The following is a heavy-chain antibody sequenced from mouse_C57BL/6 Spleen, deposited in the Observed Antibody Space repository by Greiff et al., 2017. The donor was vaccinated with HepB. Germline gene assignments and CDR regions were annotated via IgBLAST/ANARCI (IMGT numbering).Heavy chain of an antibody. D-gene: IGHD1-1*01. CDR2: IDPSDSYT. J-gene: IGHJ2*01. CDR1: GYTFTSYW. Sequence: VQLQQPGAELVRPGTSVKLSCKASGYTFTSYWMHWVKQRPGQGLEWIGVIDPSDSYTNYNQKFKGKATLTVDTSSSTAYMQLSSLTSEDSAVYYCARSPYYGSSLDYWGQGTTLTVSS. CDR3: ARSPYYGSSLDY. V-gene: IGHV1-59*01.